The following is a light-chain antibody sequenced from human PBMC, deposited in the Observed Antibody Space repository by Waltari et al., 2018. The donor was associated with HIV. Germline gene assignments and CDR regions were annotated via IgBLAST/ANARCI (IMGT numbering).Light chain of an antibody. CDR3: QQTLRAPRGT. V-gene: IGKV1-39*01. J-gene: IGKJ1*01. CDR2: ATS. CDR1: QNINMY. Sequence: DIQMTQSPLSVSASVGDKVTITCRASQNINMYLNWYQHKTGQAPHLLVYATSTLQSGVPSRFSGSGSGTDFTLTISSLQPEDSATYYCQQTLRAPRGTFGQGTKVEVK.